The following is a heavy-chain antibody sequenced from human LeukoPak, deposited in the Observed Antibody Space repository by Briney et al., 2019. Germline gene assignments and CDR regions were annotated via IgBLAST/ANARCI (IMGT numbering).Heavy chain of an antibody. CDR2: INHSGST. D-gene: IGHD3-22*01. V-gene: IGHV4-34*01. CDR1: GGSFSGYY. J-gene: IGHJ4*02. CDR3: APQAKTYVSSGSDY. Sequence: PSETLSLTCAVYGGSFSGYYWSWIRQPPGKGLEWIGEINHSGSTNYNPSLKSRVTISVDTSKNQFSLKLSSVTAADTAVYYCAPQAKTYVSSGSDYWGQGTLVTVSS.